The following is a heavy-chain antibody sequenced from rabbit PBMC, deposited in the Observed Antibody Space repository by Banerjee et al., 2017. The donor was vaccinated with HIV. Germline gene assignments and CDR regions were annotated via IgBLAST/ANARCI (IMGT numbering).Heavy chain of an antibody. D-gene: IGHD1-1*01. J-gene: IGHJ4*01. CDR1: GFTLSSYW. CDR3: ARDPSSHPRVSLGL. Sequence: SGGGLVQPEGSLTLTCTASGFTLSSYWTCWVRQAPGKGLEWIGCIDCGSSGTTYYASWAKGRFTISKTSSTTVTLQMTSLTDADTATYFCARDPSSHPRVSLGLWGQGTLVTVS. V-gene: IGHV1S45*01. CDR2: IDCGSSGTT.